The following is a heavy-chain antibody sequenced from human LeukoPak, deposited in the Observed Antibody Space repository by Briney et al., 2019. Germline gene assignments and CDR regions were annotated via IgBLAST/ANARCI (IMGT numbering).Heavy chain of an antibody. J-gene: IGHJ4*02. CDR1: GFTFSSYG. CDR2: IWYDGSNK. V-gene: IGHV3-33*01. Sequence: GGSLRLSCAASGFTFSSYGMHWVRQAPGKGLEWVAVIWYDGSNKYYADSVKGRFTISRDNSKNTLYLQMNSLRAGDTAVYYCARDRYYDSSGHILGYWGQGTLVTVSS. CDR3: ARDRYYDSSGHILGY. D-gene: IGHD3-22*01.